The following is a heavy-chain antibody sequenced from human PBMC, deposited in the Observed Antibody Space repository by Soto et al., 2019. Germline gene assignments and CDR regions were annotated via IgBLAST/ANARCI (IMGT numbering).Heavy chain of an antibody. D-gene: IGHD2-15*01. Sequence: ASVKVSCKASGYTFTSYGISWVRQAPGQGLEWMGWISAYNGNTNYAQRLQGRVTMTTDTSTSTAYMELRSLRSDDTAVYYCARAKSCSAGSCYDLDYWGQGTLVTVSS. CDR1: GYTFTSYG. V-gene: IGHV1-18*01. CDR3: ARAKSCSAGSCYDLDY. CDR2: ISAYNGNT. J-gene: IGHJ4*02.